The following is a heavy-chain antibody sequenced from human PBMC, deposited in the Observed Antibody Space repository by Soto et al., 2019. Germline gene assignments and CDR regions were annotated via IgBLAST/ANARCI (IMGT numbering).Heavy chain of an antibody. J-gene: IGHJ6*02. CDR3: AREGGYFDSSGSGVYHYYGVDV. V-gene: IGHV4-4*07. CDR2: IYSSGST. CDR1: GGPISPYY. D-gene: IGHD3-22*01. Sequence: QVQLQESGPGLVKPSQTLSLTCTVSGGPISPYYWSWIRQPAGKGLEWIGRIYSSGSTNYNSPLKGRVSMSLDTARNQISLKVKSVTAADTAVYYCAREGGYFDSSGSGVYHYYGVDVWGRGTTVTVSS.